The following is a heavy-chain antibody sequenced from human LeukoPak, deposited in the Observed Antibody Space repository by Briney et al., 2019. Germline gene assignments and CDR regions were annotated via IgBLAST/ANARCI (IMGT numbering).Heavy chain of an antibody. CDR3: ARVLQVGLYFDY. Sequence: ASVKVSCKASGYTFTSYDINWVRQATGQGLEWMGWMNPNSGNTGYAQKFQGRVTMTRNTSISTAYMELSSLRSEDTAVYYCARVLQVGLYFDYWGQGTLVTVSS. V-gene: IGHV1-8*01. D-gene: IGHD1-26*01. CDR2: MNPNSGNT. CDR1: GYTFTSYD. J-gene: IGHJ4*02.